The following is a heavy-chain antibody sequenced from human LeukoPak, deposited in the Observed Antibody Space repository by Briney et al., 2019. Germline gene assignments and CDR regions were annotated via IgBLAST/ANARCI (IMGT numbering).Heavy chain of an antibody. V-gene: IGHV3-23*01. CDR1: GFTFSSYV. CDR3: AKRNYYDNSASQDY. CDR2: ISGSGDTS. D-gene: IGHD3-22*01. J-gene: IGHJ4*02. Sequence: GGSLRLSCAASGFTFSSYVMSWVRQAPGKGLEWVSTISGSGDTSYYADSVKGRVTISRDNSRNTLYLQTSSLRAEDTAIYYCAKRNYYDNSASQDYWGQGTLVTVSS.